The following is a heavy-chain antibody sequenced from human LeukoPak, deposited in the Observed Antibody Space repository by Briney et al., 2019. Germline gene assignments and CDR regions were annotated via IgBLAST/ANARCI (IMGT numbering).Heavy chain of an antibody. J-gene: IGHJ4*02. CDR1: EYTFTGYY. CDR2: INPNNGGT. V-gene: IGHV1-2*02. CDR3: ARGYCSGGSCYSAY. D-gene: IGHD2-15*01. Sequence: ASVKVSCKASEYTFTGYYMHWVRQAPGQGLEWKGWINPNNGGTDYAQKFQGRVTMTRDTSISTAYMELSSLRSDDTAVYYCARGYCSGGSCYSAYWGQGTLVTVSS.